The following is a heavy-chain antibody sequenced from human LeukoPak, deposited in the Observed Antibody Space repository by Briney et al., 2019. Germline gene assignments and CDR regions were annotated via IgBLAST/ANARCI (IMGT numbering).Heavy chain of an antibody. CDR1: GGSISTYY. D-gene: IGHD5-12*01. CDR3: ARDNGATIDY. V-gene: IGHV4-59*01. CDR2: IYNSGST. J-gene: IGHJ4*02. Sequence: PSETLSLTCTVSGGSISTYYWSWIRQPPGKGLEWIGHIYNSGSTNYSPSLKSRVTISVDTSKNQFSLKLTSMTAADTAVYYCARDNGATIDYWGQGTLVTVSS.